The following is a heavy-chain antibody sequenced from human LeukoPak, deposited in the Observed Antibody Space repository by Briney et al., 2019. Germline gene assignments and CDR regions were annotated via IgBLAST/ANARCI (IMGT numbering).Heavy chain of an antibody. CDR1: GASIRSYW. CDR3: AGLYV. J-gene: IGHJ6*04. CDR2: VYTSGSI. V-gene: IGHV4-4*07. D-gene: IGHD2-8*01. Sequence: SETLSLTCTVSGASIRSYWWSWIRQPAGRGLEWIGRVYTSGSINYNPSLRGRVTMSVDTAKNLLSLKMTSVTAADTAVYYCAGLYVWGKGTTVTVSS.